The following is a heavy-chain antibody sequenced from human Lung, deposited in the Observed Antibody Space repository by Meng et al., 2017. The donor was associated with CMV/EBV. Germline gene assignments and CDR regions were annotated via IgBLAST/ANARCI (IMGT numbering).Heavy chain of an antibody. D-gene: IGHD6-19*01. CDR1: GYSFSGFY. CDR3: AKSSDNGWSS. V-gene: IGHV1-2*06. CDR2: VNPISDDT. Sequence: VQLVQSGAEVKRPGASVKISCQASGYSFSGFYLNWARQAPGHGLEWLGRVNPISDDTHLAQKFEGRITVTRGATINTAFMELTRLRPEDTAVYYCAKSSDNGWSSWGPGTLVTVSS. J-gene: IGHJ4*01.